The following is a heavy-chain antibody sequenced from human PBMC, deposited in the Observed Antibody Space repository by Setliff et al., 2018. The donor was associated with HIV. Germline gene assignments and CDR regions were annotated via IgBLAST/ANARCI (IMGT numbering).Heavy chain of an antibody. CDR1: GGSINDQY. Sequence: PSETLSLTCTVPGGSINDQYFSWIRQPPGKGLEWIGSIDYSESTKYNPSLNSRGTISLDKPKNELSLKLTSVTAADTAVYYCARGGTSSNWFGPWGQGTLVTVSS. CDR2: IDYSEST. D-gene: IGHD2-2*01. CDR3: ARGGTSSNWFGP. J-gene: IGHJ5*02. V-gene: IGHV4-59*11.